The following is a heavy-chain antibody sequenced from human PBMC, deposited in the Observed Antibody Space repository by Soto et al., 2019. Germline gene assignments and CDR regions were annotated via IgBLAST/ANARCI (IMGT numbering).Heavy chain of an antibody. CDR3: SIGSWSAETFDV. CDR2: IIPMLTVT. J-gene: IGHJ3*01. V-gene: IGHV1-69*02. Sequence: QVHLEQSGAEVKEPGSSVKVSCKAAGGTFSTCTLIWVRQAPGQGLEWMGRIIPMLTVTNSAQKFQGRVTLTADKSTSTAFMELTSLTSDDAAVYYCSIGSWSAETFDVWGQGTMVTVSS. CDR1: GGTFSTCT. D-gene: IGHD2-2*01.